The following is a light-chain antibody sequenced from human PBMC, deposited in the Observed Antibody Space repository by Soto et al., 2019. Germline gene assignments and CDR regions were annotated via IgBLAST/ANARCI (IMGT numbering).Light chain of an antibody. V-gene: IGKV3-11*01. Sequence: ETLLTQSPATLPVSPGERATLSCRASQSISSYLAWYKQRPGQAPRLLIYDASNRATGIPARFSGSGSGTDFTLTISSLEPEDFAVYYCQHRSNWPVTFGQGTRLEIK. J-gene: IGKJ5*01. CDR2: DAS. CDR3: QHRSNWPVT. CDR1: QSISSY.